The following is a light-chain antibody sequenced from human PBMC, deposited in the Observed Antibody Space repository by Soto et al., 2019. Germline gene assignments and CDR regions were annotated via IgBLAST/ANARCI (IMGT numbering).Light chain of an antibody. Sequence: DIQMTQSPSTLSASVGDRVTITCRASQSISTWLAWYQQKAGKAPKLLIYQASSLEGGVPSRFSGSGSGTEFNITISSLQPDDVATYYCQQYNTYPLTFGGGTTVDIK. CDR1: QSISTW. J-gene: IGKJ4*01. V-gene: IGKV1-5*03. CDR3: QQYNTYPLT. CDR2: QAS.